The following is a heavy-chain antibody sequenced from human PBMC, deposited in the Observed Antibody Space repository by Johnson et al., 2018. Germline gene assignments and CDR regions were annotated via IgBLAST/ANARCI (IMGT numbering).Heavy chain of an antibody. CDR1: GFTFSSYA. CDR2: ISGSGGST. Sequence: EVQLVESGGGLVQPGGSLRLSCAASGFTFSSYAMNWVRQAPGKGLEWVSGISGSGGSTYYGDSVKGRVTISRDNSKNTLYLQMDSLRAEETAVYDCAEPLECYETGGPGGDDAFNIWGQGTRVTVAA. D-gene: IGHD2-2*01. V-gene: IGHV3-23*04. CDR3: AEPLECYETGGPGGDDAFNI. J-gene: IGHJ3*02.